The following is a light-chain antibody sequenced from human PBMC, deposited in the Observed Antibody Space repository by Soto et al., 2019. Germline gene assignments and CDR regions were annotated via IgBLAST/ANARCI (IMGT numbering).Light chain of an antibody. Sequence: EIVLTQSPATLSVSPGERATLSCMASQRVSTNLAWYQQKPGQAPRLLIYGASTRATGIPARFSGSGSETEFTLTISSLQSEDFAVYYCQASGFTFGPGTKVDIK. CDR1: QRVSTN. J-gene: IGKJ3*01. CDR3: QASGFT. V-gene: IGKV3-15*01. CDR2: GAS.